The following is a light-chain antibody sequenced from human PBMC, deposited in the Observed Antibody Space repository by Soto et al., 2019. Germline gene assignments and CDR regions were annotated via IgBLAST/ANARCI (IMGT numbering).Light chain of an antibody. CDR1: QGISNY. V-gene: IGKV1-27*01. J-gene: IGKJ1*01. CDR3: QKYDSAPWT. CDR2: AAS. Sequence: DIQMTQSPSSLSASVRDRVTITCRASQGISNYLDWYQQKPGKVPKLLIYAASTLQSGVPSRFSGSGSGTEFTLTISSLQPEDVATYYCQKYDSAPWTFGQGTKVEIK.